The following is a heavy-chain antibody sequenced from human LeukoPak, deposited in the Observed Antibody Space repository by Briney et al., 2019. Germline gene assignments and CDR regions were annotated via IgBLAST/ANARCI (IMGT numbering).Heavy chain of an antibody. V-gene: IGHV5-51*01. CDR1: GYSFTSYW. J-gene: IGHJ6*03. D-gene: IGHD6-19*01. CDR2: ISPGDSDT. Sequence: GESLKISCKGSGYSFTSYWIGWVRQMPGKGLEWMGIISPGDSDTRYSPSFQGQVTISADKSIGTAYLQWSRLKASDTAMYYCARAVAQGNYYYYYMDVWGKGTTVTVSS. CDR3: ARAVAQGNYYYYYMDV.